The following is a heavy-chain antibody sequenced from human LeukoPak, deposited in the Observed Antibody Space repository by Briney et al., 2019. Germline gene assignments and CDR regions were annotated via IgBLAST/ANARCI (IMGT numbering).Heavy chain of an antibody. J-gene: IGHJ4*02. V-gene: IGHV4-39*02. Sequence: SETLSLTCTVSGGSISSSSYYWGWIRQPPGKGLEWIGSIYYTRSTYYNPSLKSRVTISVDTSKNQFSLKLTSVTAADTAVYYCARDLQLWTTRDTRGGAQVGYWGQGTLVTVSS. CDR1: GGSISSSSYY. D-gene: IGHD5-18*01. CDR3: ARDLQLWTTRDTRGGAQVGY. CDR2: IYYTRST.